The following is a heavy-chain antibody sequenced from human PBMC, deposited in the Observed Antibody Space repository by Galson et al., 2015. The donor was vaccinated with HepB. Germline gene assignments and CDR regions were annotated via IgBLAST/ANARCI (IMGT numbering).Heavy chain of an antibody. CDR1: GYTFTSYG. CDR2: ISAYNGNT. J-gene: IGHJ5*02. V-gene: IGHV1-18*01. CDR3: ARGVFYCSGGSCYWGGWFDP. Sequence: SVKVSCKASGYTFTSYGISWVRQAPGQGLEWMGWISAYNGNTNYAQKLQGRVTMTTDTSTSTAYMELRSLRSDDTAVYYCARGVFYCSGGSCYWGGWFDPWGQGTLVTVSS. D-gene: IGHD2-15*01.